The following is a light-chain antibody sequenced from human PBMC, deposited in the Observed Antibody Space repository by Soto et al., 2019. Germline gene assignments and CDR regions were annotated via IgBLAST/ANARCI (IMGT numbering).Light chain of an antibody. CDR1: SSDVGAYNY. CDR3: CSYAGITTLLL. J-gene: IGLJ2*01. V-gene: IGLV2-14*01. Sequence: QSALTQPASVSGSPGQSITIFCTGTSSDVGAYNYVSWYQQHPGKAPKLMIYEVSNRPSGVSNRFSGSKSGNTASLTISGLQTEDEADYYCCSYAGITTLLLFGGGTKVTVL. CDR2: EVS.